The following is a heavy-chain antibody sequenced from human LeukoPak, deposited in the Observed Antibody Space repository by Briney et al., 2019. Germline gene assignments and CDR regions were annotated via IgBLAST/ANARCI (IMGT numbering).Heavy chain of an antibody. D-gene: IGHD4-11*01. CDR3: AKDRSSTVPYYYYMDV. CDR1: GFTFSSYG. V-gene: IGHV3-30*02. CDR2: IRYDGSNK. Sequence: GGSLRLSCAASGFTFSSYGMHWVRQAPGKGLEWVAFIRYDGSNKYYADSVKGRFTISRDNSKNTLYLQMNSLRAEDTAVYYCAKDRSSTVPYYYYMDVWGKGTTVTVSS. J-gene: IGHJ6*03.